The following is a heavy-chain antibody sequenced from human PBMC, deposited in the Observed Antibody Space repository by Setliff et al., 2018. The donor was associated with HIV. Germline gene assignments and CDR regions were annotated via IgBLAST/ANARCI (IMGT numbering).Heavy chain of an antibody. V-gene: IGHV4-59*11. Sequence: PSETLSLTCTVSGGSISSHYWGWIRQPPGKGLEWIGYLYHSGSANYNPFLKSRVTISGDTSKNQFSLKLSSVTAADTAIYYCTRVRLLYSDSSPVWFDPWGQGTLVTVSS. D-gene: IGHD3-22*01. CDR3: TRVRLLYSDSSPVWFDP. CDR2: LYHSGSA. CDR1: GGSISSHY. J-gene: IGHJ5*02.